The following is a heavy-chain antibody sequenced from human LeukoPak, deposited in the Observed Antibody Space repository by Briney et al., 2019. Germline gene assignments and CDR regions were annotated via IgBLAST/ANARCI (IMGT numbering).Heavy chain of an antibody. D-gene: IGHD3-22*01. CDR2: ISGSGGST. CDR1: GFTFSSYA. CDR3: ASRQYYYDSSGYHT. J-gene: IGHJ4*02. V-gene: IGHV3-23*01. Sequence: GGSLRLSCAASGFTFSSYAMSCVRQAPGKGLEWVSAISGSGGSTYYADSVKGRFTISRDNSKNTLYLKMNSLRAEDTAIYYCASRQYYYDSSGYHTWGQGTLVTVSS.